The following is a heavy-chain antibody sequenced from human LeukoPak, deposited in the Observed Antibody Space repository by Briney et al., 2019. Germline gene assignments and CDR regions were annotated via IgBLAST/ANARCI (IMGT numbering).Heavy chain of an antibody. CDR1: GDSFSIYY. J-gene: IGHJ4*02. D-gene: IGHD4-11*01. CDR3: ARGPTTMTRGFDY. Sequence: SATLSLTCNVSGDSFSIYYWSWIRQPAGKGLEWIGRIYTSGSTNYNPSLKSRVTMSVDTSKNQFSLRLSSVTAADTAVYYCARGPTTMTRGFDYWGQGTLVTVSS. V-gene: IGHV4-4*07. CDR2: IYTSGST.